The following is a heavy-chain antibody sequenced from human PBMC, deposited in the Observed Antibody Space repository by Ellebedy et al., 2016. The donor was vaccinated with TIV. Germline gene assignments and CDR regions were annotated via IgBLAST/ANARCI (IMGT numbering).Heavy chain of an antibody. CDR2: IKQDGSEK. J-gene: IGHJ2*01. Sequence: GESLKISXAASGFTFSNYWMHWVRQAPGKGLEWVANIKQDGSEKYYVGSVKGRFTISRDNAKNSLYLQMNSLRAEDTAVYYCARRYFDLWGRGTLVTVSP. CDR1: GFTFSNYW. CDR3: ARRYFDL. V-gene: IGHV3-7*04.